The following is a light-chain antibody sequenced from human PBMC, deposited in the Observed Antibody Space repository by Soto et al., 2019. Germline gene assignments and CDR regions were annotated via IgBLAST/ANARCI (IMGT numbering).Light chain of an antibody. CDR3: QQSSNWPPEIT. V-gene: IGKV3-11*01. J-gene: IGKJ5*01. CDR1: QSVPRH. Sequence: EIVLTQSPASLSLTPGERATVSCRASQSVPRHLAWYQQRPGLPPRLLIYDASSRATGVPDRFSGSGSGTDFILTISSLEPEDFAVYYCQQSSNWPPEITFGQGTRLEIK. CDR2: DAS.